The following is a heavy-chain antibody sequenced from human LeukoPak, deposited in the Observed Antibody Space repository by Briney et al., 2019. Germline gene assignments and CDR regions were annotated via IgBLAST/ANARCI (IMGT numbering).Heavy chain of an antibody. Sequence: KSSETLFLTCTVSGGSISTDYRSWIRQPPGKGLEWIGYIYNSGNTNYTPSLKSRVTISIDTSKNQFSLKLNSVTAADTAVYYCARHTDRGVVFDHWGQGTLVTVSS. V-gene: IGHV4-59*08. CDR2: IYNSGNT. CDR1: GGSISTDY. D-gene: IGHD3-10*01. CDR3: ARHTDRGVVFDH. J-gene: IGHJ4*02.